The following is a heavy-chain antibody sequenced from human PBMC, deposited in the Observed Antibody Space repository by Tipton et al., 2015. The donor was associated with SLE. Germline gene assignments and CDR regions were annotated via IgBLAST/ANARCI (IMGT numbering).Heavy chain of an antibody. CDR2: IYYSGST. J-gene: IGHJ5*02. CDR3: ARRRTYYDFWGGYPGARFDP. CDR1: GGSISSSSYY. D-gene: IGHD3-3*01. Sequence: TLSLTCTVSGGSISSSSYYWGWIRQPPGKGLEWIGSIYYSGSTYYNPSLRSRVTISVDTSKNQFSLKLSSVTAADTAVYYCARRRTYYDFWGGYPGARFDPWGQGTLVTVSS. V-gene: IGHV4-39*07.